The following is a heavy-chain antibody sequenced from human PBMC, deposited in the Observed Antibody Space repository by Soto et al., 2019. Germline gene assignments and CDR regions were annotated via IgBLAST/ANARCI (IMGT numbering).Heavy chain of an antibody. J-gene: IGHJ4*02. Sequence: GGSLRLSCAASGFTFSHFGMHWVRQAPGKGLESVAIIWYDGSHEYYADSVKGRFTISRDNSKNTLSLQMNSLTAEDTALYYCARDSAAGRGLDYWGQGTLVTVSS. D-gene: IGHD6-19*01. CDR3: ARDSAAGRGLDY. V-gene: IGHV3-33*01. CDR1: GFTFSHFG. CDR2: IWYDGSHE.